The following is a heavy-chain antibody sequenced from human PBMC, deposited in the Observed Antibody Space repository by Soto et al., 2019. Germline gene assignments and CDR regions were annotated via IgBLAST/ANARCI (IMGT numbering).Heavy chain of an antibody. CDR3: ARDPANTSGAVARLFDY. CDR2: INPNSGGT. D-gene: IGHD6-19*01. V-gene: IGHV1-2*04. J-gene: IGHJ4*02. Sequence: VSVTVSCKAPGYTITSDEIHCVRQAPGQGREWMGWINPNSGGTNYAQKFQGWVTMTRDTSISTAYMELSRLRSDDTAVYYWARDPANTSGAVARLFDYSGQGTLVTVSS. CDR1: GYTITSDE.